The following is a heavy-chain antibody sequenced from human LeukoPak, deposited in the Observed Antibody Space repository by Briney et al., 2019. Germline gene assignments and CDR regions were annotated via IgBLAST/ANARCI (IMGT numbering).Heavy chain of an antibody. V-gene: IGHV3-23*01. CDR1: GFTFSSYA. CDR2: ISGSGGST. J-gene: IGHJ6*03. CDR3: AKGHNFAYYYYMDV. Sequence: GGSLRLSCAASGFTFSSYAMSWVRQAPGKGLEWVSAISGSGGSTYYADSVKGRFTISRDNSKNTLYLQMNSLRAEDTAVYYCAKGHNFAYYYYMDVWGEGTTVTVSS.